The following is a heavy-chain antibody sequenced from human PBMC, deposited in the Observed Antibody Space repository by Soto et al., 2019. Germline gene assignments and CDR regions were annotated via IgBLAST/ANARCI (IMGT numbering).Heavy chain of an antibody. J-gene: IGHJ6*02. D-gene: IGHD2-15*01. CDR1: GYTFTSYG. CDR3: ARDGSEDIVVVVAATDYYGMDV. Sequence: ASVKVSCKASGYTFTSYGISWVRQAPGQGLEWMGWISAYNGNTNYAQKLQGRVTMTTDTSTSTAYMELRSLRSDDTAVYYCARDGSEDIVVVVAATDYYGMDVWGQGTTVTVSS. V-gene: IGHV1-18*01. CDR2: ISAYNGNT.